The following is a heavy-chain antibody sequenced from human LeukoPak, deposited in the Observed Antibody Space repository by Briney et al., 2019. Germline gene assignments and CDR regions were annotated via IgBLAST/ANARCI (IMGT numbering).Heavy chain of an antibody. CDR1: GYTFTSYG. V-gene: IGHV1-18*01. CDR3: ARDATYCSGGSCYSDAFDY. Sequence: ASVKVSCKASGYTFTSYGISWVRQAPGQGLEWMGWISAYNGNTNYAQKLQGRVTMTTDTSTSTAYMELRSLRSDDTAVYYCARDATYCSGGSCYSDAFDYWGQGTLVTVSS. CDR2: ISAYNGNT. D-gene: IGHD2-15*01. J-gene: IGHJ4*02.